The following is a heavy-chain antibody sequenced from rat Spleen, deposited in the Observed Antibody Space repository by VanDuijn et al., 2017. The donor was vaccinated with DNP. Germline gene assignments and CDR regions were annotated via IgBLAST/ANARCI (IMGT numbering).Heavy chain of an antibody. J-gene: IGHJ2*01. CDR1: GFTFSAYY. CDR2: IGSPAYAP. CDR3: ATKLDS. V-gene: IGHV5-27*01. D-gene: IGHD5-1*01. Sequence: EVQLVESGGGLVQPGRSLKLSCAASGFTFSAYYMAWVRQAPAKGLEWVAYIGSPAYAPYYADSVKGRFTISRDNAKSTLHLQMNSLRSEDMATYYCATKLDSWGQGVMVTVSS.